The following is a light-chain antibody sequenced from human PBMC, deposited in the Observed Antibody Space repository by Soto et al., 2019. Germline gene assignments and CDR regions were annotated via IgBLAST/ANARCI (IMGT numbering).Light chain of an antibody. J-gene: IGKJ2*01. CDR2: GAS. CDR3: QQYNNWPHT. CDR1: QSVSSD. V-gene: IGKV3-15*01. Sequence: EIVMTQSPATLSVSPGERVTLSCRASQSVSSDLAWYLQKPGQAPSLLLYGASTRATGMPARFSGSGSGTEFTLTISSLQSEDFAVYNCQQYNNWPHTFGQGTKLEIK.